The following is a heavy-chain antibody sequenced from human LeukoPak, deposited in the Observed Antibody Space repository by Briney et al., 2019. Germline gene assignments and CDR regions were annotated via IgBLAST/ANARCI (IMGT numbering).Heavy chain of an antibody. D-gene: IGHD1-26*01. Sequence: SVKVSCKASGGTFSSYAISWVRQAPGQGLEWMGGIIPIFGTPNYAQKFQGRVTITADESTSTAYMELSSLRSEDTAVYYCATLLGETHFFDYWGQGTLVTVSS. CDR3: ATLLGETHFFDY. V-gene: IGHV1-69*13. CDR1: GGTFSSYA. CDR2: IIPIFGTP. J-gene: IGHJ4*02.